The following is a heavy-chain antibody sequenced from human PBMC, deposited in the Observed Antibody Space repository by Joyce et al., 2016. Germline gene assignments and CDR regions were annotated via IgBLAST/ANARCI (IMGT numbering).Heavy chain of an antibody. CDR3: ARDWQADN. V-gene: IGHV3-23*01. CDR2: MGVSGDYI. CDR1: GFTFSNFA. Sequence: EVQLLESGGGLVQPGGSLRLSCVVSGFTFSNFAMNWIRQDPGKGLDCVSIMGVSGDYIKYADSVRGRFTISRDNSKNTVYLQMNDLRAEDTGVYFCARDWQADNWGQGTLVTVSS. J-gene: IGHJ4*02.